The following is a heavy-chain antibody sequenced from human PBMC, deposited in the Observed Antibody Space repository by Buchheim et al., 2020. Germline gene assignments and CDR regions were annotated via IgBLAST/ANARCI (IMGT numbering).Heavy chain of an antibody. D-gene: IGHD6-13*01. CDR3: ARGAAGEYYFDY. CDR1: GFTFSSYA. Sequence: QVQLVESGGGVVQPGRSLRLSCAASGFTFSSYAMHWVRQAPGKGLEWVAVISYDGSNKYYADSVKGRFTISRDNSKNTLYLQMNSLRAEDTAVYYCARGAAGEYYFDYWGQGTL. J-gene: IGHJ4*02. CDR2: ISYDGSNK. V-gene: IGHV3-30*04.